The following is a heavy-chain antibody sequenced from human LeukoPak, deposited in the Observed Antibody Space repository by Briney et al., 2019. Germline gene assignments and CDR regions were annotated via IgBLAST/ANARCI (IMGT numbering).Heavy chain of an antibody. V-gene: IGHV1-2*02. CDR2: INPNSGGT. CDR3: ARDKYYYDSSGPAPFDY. Sequence: ASVKVSCKASGYTFIGYYIHWVRQAPGQGLEWMGWINPNSGGTRNAQKLQGRVTMTSDTSTRTAYMELSSLKSDDTAVYYCARDKYYYDSSGPAPFDYWGQGTLVTVSS. J-gene: IGHJ4*02. D-gene: IGHD3-22*01. CDR1: GYTFIGYY.